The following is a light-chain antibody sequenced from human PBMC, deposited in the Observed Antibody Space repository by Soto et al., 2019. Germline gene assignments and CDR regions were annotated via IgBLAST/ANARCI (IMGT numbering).Light chain of an antibody. CDR2: EVT. CDR3: CSYAGSFTWV. V-gene: IGLV2-23*02. Sequence: QSVLTQPASVSGSPGQSITISCTGASSDVESDNVVSWYQQHPGKAPKLMIYEVTKRPSGISNRFSGSKSANTASLTISGLQAEDEADYYCCSYAGSFTWVFGGGTKLTVL. J-gene: IGLJ3*02. CDR1: SSDVESDNV.